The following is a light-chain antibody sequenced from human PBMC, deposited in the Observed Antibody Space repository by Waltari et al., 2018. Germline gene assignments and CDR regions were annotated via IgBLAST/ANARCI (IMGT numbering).Light chain of an antibody. Sequence: YALTQPPSVSVSPGQTARISCSGDALPKRYADWYQQKPGQAPVLVIYKDSERPSGIPERFSGSSSGTTVTLTISGVQAEDEADYYCQSADSSGTVVFGGGTKLTVL. CDR2: KDS. V-gene: IGLV3-25*03. CDR3: QSADSSGTVV. J-gene: IGLJ2*01. CDR1: ALPKRY.